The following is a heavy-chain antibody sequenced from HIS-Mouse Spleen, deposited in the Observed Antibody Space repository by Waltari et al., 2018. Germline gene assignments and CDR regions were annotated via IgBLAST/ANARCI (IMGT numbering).Heavy chain of an antibody. CDR1: GGSISSYY. Sequence: QVQLQESGPGLVKPSETLSLTCTVPGGSISSYYWSWIRQPAGKGRDWSGRIYTRGSTNYNPSLKSRVTMSVDTSKNQFSLKLSSVTAADTAVYYCARDFHDFWSGYYGGDKKHDAFDIWGQGTMVTVSS. D-gene: IGHD3-3*01. CDR3: ARDFHDFWSGYYGGDKKHDAFDI. J-gene: IGHJ3*02. CDR2: IYTRGST. V-gene: IGHV4-4*07.